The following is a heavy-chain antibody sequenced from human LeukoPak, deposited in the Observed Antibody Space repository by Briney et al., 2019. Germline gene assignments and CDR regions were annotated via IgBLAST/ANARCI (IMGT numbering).Heavy chain of an antibody. CDR3: ARVGVRGTYYFDY. V-gene: IGHV4-30-2*01. D-gene: IGHD3-10*01. Sequence: SQTLSLTCAVSGGSISSGGYSWSWIRQPPGKGLEWIGYIYHSGSTYYNPSLKSRVTISVDRSKNQFSLKLSSVTAADTALYYCARVGVRGTYYFDYWGQGTLVTVSS. CDR1: GGSISSGGYS. J-gene: IGHJ4*02. CDR2: IYHSGST.